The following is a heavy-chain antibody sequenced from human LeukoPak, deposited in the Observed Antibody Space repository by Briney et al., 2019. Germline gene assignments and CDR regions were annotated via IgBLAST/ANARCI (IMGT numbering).Heavy chain of an antibody. CDR1: GLTLSSYA. V-gene: IGHV3-64*01. CDR2: ISSDGGST. J-gene: IGHJ4*02. CDR3: ARGGTYTANTLSGY. D-gene: IGHD3-16*01. Sequence: GGSLRLSCAASGLTLSSYAMHWVRQAPGKGLEYVSGISSDGGSTYYANSVKGRFTISRDNSRNTLYLQMGSLRFEDMGVYYCARGGTYTANTLSGYWGQGTLVTVSS.